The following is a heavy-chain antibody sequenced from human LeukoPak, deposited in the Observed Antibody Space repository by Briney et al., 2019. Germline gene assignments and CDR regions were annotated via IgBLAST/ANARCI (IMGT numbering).Heavy chain of an antibody. Sequence: SETLSLTCTVSGGTISSYYWSWIRQPPGKGLEWIEYIYYSGSTNYNPSLKSRVTISVDTSKNQFSLKLSSVTAADTAVYYCAXXXXXXXXGXPTFDPWGQGTLVTVS. J-gene: IGHJ5*02. CDR3: AXXXXXXXXGXPTFDP. CDR2: IYYSGST. V-gene: IGHV4-59*01. CDR1: GGTISSYY.